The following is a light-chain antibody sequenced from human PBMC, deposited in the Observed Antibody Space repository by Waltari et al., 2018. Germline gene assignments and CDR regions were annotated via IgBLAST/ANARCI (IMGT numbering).Light chain of an antibody. V-gene: IGKV3-11*01. CDR1: QSVSSY. J-gene: IGKJ4*01. CDR3: QQRSNWPPLT. Sequence: PGERATLSCRASQSVSSYLAWYQQKPGQAPRLLIYDASNRATGIPARFSGSGSGTDFTLTISSLEPEDFAVYYCQQRSNWPPLTFGGGTKVEIK. CDR2: DAS.